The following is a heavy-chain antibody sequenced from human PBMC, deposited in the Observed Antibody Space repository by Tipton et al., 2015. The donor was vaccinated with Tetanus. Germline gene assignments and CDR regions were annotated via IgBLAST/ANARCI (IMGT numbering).Heavy chain of an antibody. J-gene: IGHJ3*02. V-gene: IGHV3-21*01. CDR3: ARDPDAVTAPGSAFDI. CDR2: ISSSSNYI. Sequence: GSLRLSCGVSGFIFTNFAMTWVRQAPGKGLEWVSSISSSSNYIYYADSVKGRFTLSRDNAKDSLYLQMNSLRGEDTAVYYCARDPDAVTAPGSAFDIWGQGTMVTVSS. D-gene: IGHD4-17*01. CDR1: GFIFTNFA.